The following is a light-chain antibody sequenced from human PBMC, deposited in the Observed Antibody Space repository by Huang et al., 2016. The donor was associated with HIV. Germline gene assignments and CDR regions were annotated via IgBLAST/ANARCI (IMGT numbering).Light chain of an antibody. CDR2: AAS. J-gene: IGKJ2*01. V-gene: IGKV1-39*01. CDR3: QQSYSTPRT. CDR1: QSISSY. Sequence: IQMTQSPSSLSASVGDRLTLTCRASQSISSYLNWYQVKPGKAPKLLIYAASTLQSGVPSRFSGSGSETDFTLTISSLQPEDFATYYCQQSYSTPRTFGQGTDLEIK.